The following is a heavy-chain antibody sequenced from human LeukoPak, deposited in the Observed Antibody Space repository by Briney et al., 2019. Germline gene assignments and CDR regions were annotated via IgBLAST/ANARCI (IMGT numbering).Heavy chain of an antibody. Sequence: ASVNVSCTASGYTFTIYAMHWVRQAPGQRLEWMGWINAGNGNTKYSQKFQGRVTITRDTSASTAYMELSSLRSEDTAVYYCARAHTPTVTTYDYWGQGTLVTVSS. V-gene: IGHV1-3*01. D-gene: IGHD4-17*01. J-gene: IGHJ4*02. CDR1: GYTFTIYA. CDR2: INAGNGNT. CDR3: ARAHTPTVTTYDY.